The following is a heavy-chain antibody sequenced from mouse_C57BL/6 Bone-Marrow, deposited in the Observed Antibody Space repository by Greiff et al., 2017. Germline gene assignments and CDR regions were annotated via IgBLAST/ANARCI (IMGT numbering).Heavy chain of an antibody. CDR1: GFTFSSYA. V-gene: IGHV5-4*01. CDR3: ARDGSPLYYFDY. J-gene: IGHJ2*01. D-gene: IGHD2-2*01. Sequence: EVMLVESGGGLVKPGGSLKLSCAASGFTFSSYAMSWVRQTPDKRLEWVATISDGGSYTYYPDNVKGRFTISRDNAKNNLYLQMSHLKSEDTAMYYCARDGSPLYYFDYWGQGTTLTVSS. CDR2: ISDGGSYT.